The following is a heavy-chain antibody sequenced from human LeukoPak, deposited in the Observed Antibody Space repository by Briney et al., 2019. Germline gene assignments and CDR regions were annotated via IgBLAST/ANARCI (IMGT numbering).Heavy chain of an antibody. D-gene: IGHD3-3*01. J-gene: IGHJ6*02. CDR3: AKQGARSGYCPDYYYYGMDV. Sequence: GGSLRLSCAASGFTFSSYGMHWVRQAPGKGLEWVAVISYDGSNKYYADSVKGRFTISRDNSKNTLYLQMNSLRAEDTAVYYCAKQGARSGYCPDYYYYGMDVWGQGTTVTVSS. CDR2: ISYDGSNK. V-gene: IGHV3-30*18. CDR1: GFTFSSYG.